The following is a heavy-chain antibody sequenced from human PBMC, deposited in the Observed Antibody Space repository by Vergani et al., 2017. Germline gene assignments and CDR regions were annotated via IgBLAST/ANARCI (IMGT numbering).Heavy chain of an antibody. CDR2: IIPIFCTA. D-gene: IGHD4-17*01. CDR1: VGPFSSYA. Sequence: QVQLVQSGAEVKKPGSSVKVSCKASVGPFSSYAISWVRHAPGQGREWMRGIIPIFCTANYAQEFQGRVTITADESTSTAYMERSSLRTEDTAVYYCARAATVTEGAFDYWSQASLVTVSS. CDR3: ARAATVTEGAFDY. J-gene: IGHJ4*02. V-gene: IGHV1-69*01.